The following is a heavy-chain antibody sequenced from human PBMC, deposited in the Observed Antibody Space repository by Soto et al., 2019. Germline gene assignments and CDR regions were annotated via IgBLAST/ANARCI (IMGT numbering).Heavy chain of an antibody. CDR2: IIPIFGTA. CDR3: ARDRGYSYGYDIDY. V-gene: IGHV1-69*13. J-gene: IGHJ4*02. Sequence: ASVKVSCKASGGTFSSYAISWVRQAPGQRLEWMGGIIPIFGTANYAQKFQGRVTITADESTSTAYMELSSLRSEDTAVYYCARDRGYSYGYDIDYWGQGTLVTVSS. CDR1: GGTFSSYA. D-gene: IGHD5-18*01.